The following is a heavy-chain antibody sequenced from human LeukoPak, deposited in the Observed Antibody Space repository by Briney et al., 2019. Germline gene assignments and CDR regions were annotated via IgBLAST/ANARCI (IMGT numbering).Heavy chain of an antibody. CDR1: AGSITSSSYY. J-gene: IGHJ3*02. CDR3: ARVGEGYSGGYYAFDI. Sequence: SETLSLTCSVSAGSITSSSYYWGWIRQPPEKGLEWIGSVYYTGGTNYSPSLKSRVTISVDTSKNQFSLKLSSVTAADTAVYYCARVGEGYSGGYYAFDIWGQGTLVTVSS. D-gene: IGHD1-26*01. CDR2: VYYTGGT. V-gene: IGHV4-39*01.